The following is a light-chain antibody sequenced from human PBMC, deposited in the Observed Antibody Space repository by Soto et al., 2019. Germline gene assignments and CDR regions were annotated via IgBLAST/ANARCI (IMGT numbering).Light chain of an antibody. CDR3: QQSYNSPYT. V-gene: IGKV1-39*01. CDR1: QSINNY. J-gene: IGKJ2*01. CDR2: AAT. Sequence: DIQMTQSPSSLSASLGDRVTITCRASQSINNYLNWYQQEEGKAPKLLIYAATSLQSGVPSRFSGGGSGTEFTLTISSLQPGDFATYCCQQSYNSPYTFGLGTKLEIK.